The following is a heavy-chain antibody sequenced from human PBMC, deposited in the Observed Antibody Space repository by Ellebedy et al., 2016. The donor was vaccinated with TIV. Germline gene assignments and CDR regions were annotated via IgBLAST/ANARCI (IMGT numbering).Heavy chain of an antibody. V-gene: IGHV1-69*13. D-gene: IGHD2-21*01. CDR3: ARVDVEVGGYYGIDV. CDR2: IIPMSGTT. J-gene: IGHJ6*02. Sequence: ASVKVSXXSSGGSFSSYTISWVRQAPGQGLEWMGEIIPMSGTTKYAQKFQGRVTITADESTSTAYMELSSLRSEDTAVYYCARVDVEVGGYYGIDVWGQGTTVTVSS. CDR1: GGSFSSYT.